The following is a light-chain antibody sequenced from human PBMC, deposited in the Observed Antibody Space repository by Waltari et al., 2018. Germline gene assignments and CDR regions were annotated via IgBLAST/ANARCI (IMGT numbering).Light chain of an antibody. CDR1: QNINYW. V-gene: IGKV1-5*03. J-gene: IGKJ1*01. CDR2: KAS. Sequence: DIQMTTSPSTLSASVGDRVTITCRASQNINYWLAWYQQKPGKAPNLLIYKASSLGSGVPSRFSGSGSGTEVTLSISSRQPGDFATYYCQQYNSFPWTFGQGTKVEIK. CDR3: QQYNSFPWT.